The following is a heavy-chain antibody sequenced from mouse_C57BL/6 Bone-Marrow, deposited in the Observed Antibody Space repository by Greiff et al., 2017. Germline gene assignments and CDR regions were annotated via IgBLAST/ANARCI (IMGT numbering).Heavy chain of an antibody. CDR2: INPGSGGT. V-gene: IGHV1-54*01. D-gene: IGHD2-1*01. CDR1: GYAFTNYL. Sequence: VQLQQSGAELVRPGTSVKVSCKASGYAFTNYLIEWVKQRPGQGLAWIGVINPGSGGTNYNEKFKGKATLTADKSSSTAYMQLSSLTSEDSAVYFCARGGGNFYFDYWGQGTTLTVSS. CDR3: ARGGGNFYFDY. J-gene: IGHJ2*01.